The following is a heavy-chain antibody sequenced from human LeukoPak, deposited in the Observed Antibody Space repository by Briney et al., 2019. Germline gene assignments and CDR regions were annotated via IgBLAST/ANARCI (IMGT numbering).Heavy chain of an antibody. CDR3: ARDRKGYNWNYYFDY. Sequence: SETLSLTCTVSGGSIGSYYWSWIRQPPGKGLEWIGSIYYTGSTYYNPSLKSRVTISVDTSKNRFSLKVSSVTAADTAVYYCARDRKGYNWNYYFDYWGQGTPVTVSS. V-gene: IGHV4-59*12. D-gene: IGHD1-7*01. J-gene: IGHJ4*02. CDR1: GGSIGSYY. CDR2: IYYTGST.